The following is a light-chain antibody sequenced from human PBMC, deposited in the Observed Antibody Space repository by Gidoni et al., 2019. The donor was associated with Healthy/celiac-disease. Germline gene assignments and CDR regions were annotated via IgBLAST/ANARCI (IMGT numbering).Light chain of an antibody. CDR1: QSISSY. CDR3: QQSYSTPLT. V-gene: IGKV1-39*01. J-gene: IGKJ4*01. Sequence: DIQMTQSPSSLSASVGDRVTITCRASQSISSYLNWYQQKPGKAPKLLIYAASSLQSGVPSRFSGSGSGTDFTLTISSLQPEDFATYYCQQSYSTPLTFGGGTKWRSN. CDR2: AAS.